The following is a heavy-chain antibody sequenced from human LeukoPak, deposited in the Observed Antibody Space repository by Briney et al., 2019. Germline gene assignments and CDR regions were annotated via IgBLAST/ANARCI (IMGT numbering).Heavy chain of an antibody. CDR2: INPNSGCT. Sequence: GASVKVSCKASGYTFTGYYMHWVRQAPGQGLGWMGWINPNSGCTNYAQKFQGRVTMTRDTSISTAYMELSRLRSDDTAVYYCARATYDSSGYYPDNFDYWGQGTLVTVSS. D-gene: IGHD3-22*01. J-gene: IGHJ4*02. CDR3: ARATYDSSGYYPDNFDY. CDR1: GYTFTGYY. V-gene: IGHV1-2*02.